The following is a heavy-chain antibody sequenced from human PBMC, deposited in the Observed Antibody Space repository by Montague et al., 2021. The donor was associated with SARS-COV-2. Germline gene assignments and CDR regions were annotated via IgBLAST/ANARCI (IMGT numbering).Heavy chain of an antibody. Sequence: SLRLSCAASGFTFSTYTMNWVRQAPGKGLEWVSSIDSSSTNIYYSDSLKGRFTSSRDNAKNSLYLQMNSLRVDDTAVYYCARLGRADVKIVAVIAATLARNCGMDVWGQGTTVTVSS. CDR2: IDSSSTNI. CDR3: ARLGRADVKIVAVIAATLARNCGMDV. D-gene: IGHD2-15*01. V-gene: IGHV3-21*01. CDR1: GFTFSTYT. J-gene: IGHJ6*02.